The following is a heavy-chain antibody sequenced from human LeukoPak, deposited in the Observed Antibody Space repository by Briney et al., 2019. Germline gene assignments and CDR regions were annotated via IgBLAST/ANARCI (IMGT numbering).Heavy chain of an antibody. J-gene: IGHJ3*02. CDR2: IRYDGSNK. D-gene: IGHD6-6*01. CDR1: GFTFSSYG. CDR3: AKDLRGGSARSSFDI. V-gene: IGHV3-30*02. Sequence: GGSLRLSCAASGFTFSSYGMHWVRQAPGKGLEWVAFIRYDGSNKYYADSVKGRFTISRDNSKNTLYLQMNSLRAEDTAVYYCAKDLRGGSARSSFDIWGQGTMVTVSS.